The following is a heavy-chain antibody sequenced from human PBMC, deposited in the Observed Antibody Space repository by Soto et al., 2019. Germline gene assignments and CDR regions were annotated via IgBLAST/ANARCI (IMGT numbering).Heavy chain of an antibody. D-gene: IGHD4-17*01. CDR2: ISWNSGHI. CDR3: AKSPEFYGDFGGQTFDF. CDR1: GFTFDDYA. Sequence: EVQLVESGGGLVQPGRSLRLSCAASGFTFDDYAMHWVRQAPGKGLEWVSGISWNSGHIGYADSVKGRFTISRDNAKNSLYLQMNSLRADDTDLYYCAKSPEFYGDFGGQTFDFWGQGTLVTVSS. J-gene: IGHJ4*02. V-gene: IGHV3-9*01.